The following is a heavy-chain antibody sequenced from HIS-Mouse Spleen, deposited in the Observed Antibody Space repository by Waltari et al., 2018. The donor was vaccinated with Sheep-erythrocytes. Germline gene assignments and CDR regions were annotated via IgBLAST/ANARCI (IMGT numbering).Heavy chain of an antibody. Sequence: QLQLQESGPGLVKPSETLSLTCTVSGGSISSSSYSGGWIRQPPGKGLEWIGSIYYSGSTYYNPSLKSRVTISVDTSKNQFSLKLSSVTAADTAVYYCARDEGTYYDFWSGYPPSYYFDYWGQGTLVTVSS. CDR3: ARDEGTYYDFWSGYPPSYYFDY. J-gene: IGHJ4*02. CDR2: IYYSGST. CDR1: GGSISSSSYS. D-gene: IGHD3-3*01. V-gene: IGHV4-39*07.